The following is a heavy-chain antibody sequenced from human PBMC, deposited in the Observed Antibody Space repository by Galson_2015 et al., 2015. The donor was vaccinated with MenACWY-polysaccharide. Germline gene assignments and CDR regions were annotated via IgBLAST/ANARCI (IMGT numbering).Heavy chain of an antibody. D-gene: IGHD6-13*01. CDR1: GFTFSSYS. V-gene: IGHV3-21*01. J-gene: IGHJ4*02. CDR3: ARDSSEYSSSWSPLDY. Sequence: SLRLSCAASGFTFSSYSMNWVRQAPGKGLEWVSSISSSSSYIYYADSVKGRFTISRDNAKNSLYLQMNSLRAEDTAVYYCARDSSEYSSSWSPLDYWGQGTLVTVSS. CDR2: ISSSSSYI.